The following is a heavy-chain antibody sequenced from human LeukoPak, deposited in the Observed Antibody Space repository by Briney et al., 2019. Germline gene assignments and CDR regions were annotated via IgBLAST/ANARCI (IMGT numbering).Heavy chain of an antibody. CDR1: GFTFSSYA. CDR2: ISGSGGST. D-gene: IGHD3-22*01. V-gene: IGHV3-23*01. J-gene: IGHJ4*02. CDR3: AKDYYDSSGYYHDYFDY. Sequence: PGGSLRLSCASSGFTFSSYAMSWVRQAPGKGLEWVLAISGSGGSTYYADSVKGRFTISRDNSKNRLYLQMNSLRAEDTAVYYCAKDYYDSSGYYHDYFDYWGQGTLVTVSS.